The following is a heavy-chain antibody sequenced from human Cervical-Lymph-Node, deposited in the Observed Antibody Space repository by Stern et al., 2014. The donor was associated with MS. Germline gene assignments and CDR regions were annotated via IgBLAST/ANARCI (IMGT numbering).Heavy chain of an antibody. Sequence: VQLEESGAEVKKPGSSVKVSCKTSGGTFSRQAISWVRQAPGQGLEWLGGVIPIFGTANSAQKLQGRLTITADESTSTAYMELRSLRSEDTAVYYCARDEIGQTTSHYYYYGMDVWGQGTTVTVSS. CDR3: ARDEIGQTTSHYYYYGMDV. CDR2: VIPIFGTA. J-gene: IGHJ6*02. CDR1: GGTFSRQA. V-gene: IGHV1-69*01. D-gene: IGHD1-1*01.